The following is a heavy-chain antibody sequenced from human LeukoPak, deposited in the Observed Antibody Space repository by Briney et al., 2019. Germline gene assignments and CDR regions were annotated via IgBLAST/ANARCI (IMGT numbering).Heavy chain of an antibody. CDR3: ATLDGSVYYFDY. CDR2: FDPEDGET. V-gene: IGHV1-24*01. D-gene: IGHD5-24*01. J-gene: IGHJ4*02. CDR1: GYTLTELS. Sequence: ASVKVSCKVSGYTLTELSMHWVRQAPGKGLEWMGGFDPEDGETIYAQKFQGRVTMTEDTSTDTAYMELSSLRSEDTAVYYCATLDGSVYYFDYWGQGTLVTVSS.